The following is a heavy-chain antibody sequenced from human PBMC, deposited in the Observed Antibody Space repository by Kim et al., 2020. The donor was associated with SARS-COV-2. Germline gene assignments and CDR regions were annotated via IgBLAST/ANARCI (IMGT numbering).Heavy chain of an antibody. CDR2: IIPIFGTA. J-gene: IGHJ6*02. CDR1: GGTFSSYA. V-gene: IGHV1-69*13. Sequence: SVKVSCKASGGTFSSYAISWVRQAPGQGLEWMGGIIPIFGTANYAQKFQGRVTITADESTSTAYMELSSLRSEDTAVYYCARDSVVVAATSYYYYGMDVWGQGTTVTVSS. D-gene: IGHD2-15*01. CDR3: ARDSVVVAATSYYYYGMDV.